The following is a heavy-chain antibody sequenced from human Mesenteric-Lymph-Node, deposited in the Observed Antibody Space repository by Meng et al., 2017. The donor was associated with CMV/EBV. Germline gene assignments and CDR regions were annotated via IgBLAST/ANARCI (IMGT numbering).Heavy chain of an antibody. CDR3: ASESRSSINSYYYYYGMDV. CDR1: GYSFSNHW. CDR2: IYPGDSDT. Sequence: GESLKISCKGSGYSFSNHWIGWVRQMPGKGLEWMGIIYPGDSDTRYSPSFQGQVTISADKSISTAYLQWGSLKASDTAMYYCASESRSSINSYYYYYGMDVWGQGTTVTVSS. D-gene: IGHD2-2*01. J-gene: IGHJ6*02. V-gene: IGHV5-51*01.